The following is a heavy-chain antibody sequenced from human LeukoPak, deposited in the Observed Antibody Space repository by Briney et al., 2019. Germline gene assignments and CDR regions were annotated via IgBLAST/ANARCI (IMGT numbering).Heavy chain of an antibody. CDR1: GGTFSSYA. V-gene: IGHV1-69*13. Sequence: ASVKVSCKASGGTFSSYAISWVRQAPGQGLEWMGGIIPIFGTANYAQKFQGRVTITADESTSTAYMELSSLRSEDTAVYYCARDRLLWFGELPHNYYYYYMDVWGKGTTVTISS. CDR3: ARDRLLWFGELPHNYYYYYMDV. D-gene: IGHD3-10*01. J-gene: IGHJ6*03. CDR2: IIPIFGTA.